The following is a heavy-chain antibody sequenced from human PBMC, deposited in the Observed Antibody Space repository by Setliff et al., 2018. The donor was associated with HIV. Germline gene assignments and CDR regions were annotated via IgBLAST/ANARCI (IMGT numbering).Heavy chain of an antibody. CDR1: GFTFSSYG. D-gene: IGHD3-3*01. Sequence: GGSLRLSCAASGFTFSSYGMHWVRQAPGKGLEWVAVIWYDGSNKYYADSVKGRFTISRDNSKNTLYLQVNSLRAEDTAVYYCAKQRYYDGNDGFDVWGQGTMVTVSS. V-gene: IGHV3-33*06. CDR3: AKQRYYDGNDGFDV. CDR2: IWYDGSNK. J-gene: IGHJ3*01.